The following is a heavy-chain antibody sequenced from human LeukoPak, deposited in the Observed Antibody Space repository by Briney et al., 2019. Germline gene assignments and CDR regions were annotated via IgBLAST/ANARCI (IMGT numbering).Heavy chain of an antibody. D-gene: IGHD3-10*02. CDR3: ARDDRAQTMSDAFDI. V-gene: IGHV1-2*02. J-gene: IGHJ3*02. CDR2: INPNSGGT. CDR1: GYTFTGYY. Sequence: ASVKVSCKASGYTFTGYYMHWVRQAPGQGLEWMGWINPNSGGTNYAQKFQGRVTMTRDTSISTAYMELSRLRSDDTAVYYCARDDRAQTMSDAFDIWGQGTTVTVSS.